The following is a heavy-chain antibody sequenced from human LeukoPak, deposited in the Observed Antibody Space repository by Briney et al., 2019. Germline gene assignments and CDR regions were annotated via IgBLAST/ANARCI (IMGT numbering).Heavy chain of an antibody. CDR1: GFTFNSYA. Sequence: GGSLRLSCAASGFTFNSYAMCWVRQAPWERLQWVSGISDSGGNTYYADSVMGRFTISRDNTKNSLYLQMSSLRAEDTAVYYCARTPYYYGMDVWGQGTTVTVSS. V-gene: IGHV3-23*01. D-gene: IGHD1-7*01. J-gene: IGHJ6*02. CDR3: ARTPYYYGMDV. CDR2: ISDSGGNT.